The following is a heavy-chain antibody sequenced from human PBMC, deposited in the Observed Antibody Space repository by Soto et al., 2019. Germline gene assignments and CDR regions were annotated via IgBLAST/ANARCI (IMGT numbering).Heavy chain of an antibody. CDR1: GFTFSSYA. V-gene: IGHV3-23*01. J-gene: IGHJ6*02. CDR2: ISGSGGST. D-gene: IGHD2-21*01. Sequence: PGGSLRLSCAASGFTFSSYAMSWVRQAPGKGLEWVSVISGSGGSTYYADSVKGRFTISRDKSRNTLYLHMNSLRVEDTAAYYCAKDLRPYFYYAMDVWGQGTTGTVSS. CDR3: AKDLRPYFYYAMDV.